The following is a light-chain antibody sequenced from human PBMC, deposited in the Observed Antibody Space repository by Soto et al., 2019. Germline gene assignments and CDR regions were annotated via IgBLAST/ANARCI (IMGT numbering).Light chain of an antibody. CDR1: NSNIGSNT. Sequence: QSVLTQPPSASGTPGQSVTISCSGSNSNIGSNTVNWYQQLPGTAPKLRIYSNDQRPSGAPDRFSGSKSGASASLAISGLQSEDEADYYCATWDDSLHGYVFETGTKVTVL. V-gene: IGLV1-44*01. CDR3: ATWDDSLHGYV. CDR2: SND. J-gene: IGLJ1*01.